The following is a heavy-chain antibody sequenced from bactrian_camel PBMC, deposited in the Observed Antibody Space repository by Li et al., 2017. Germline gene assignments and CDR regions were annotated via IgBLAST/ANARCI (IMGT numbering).Heavy chain of an antibody. D-gene: IGHD2*01. CDR1: GYTYSSVC. Sequence: HVQLVESGGGLVQPGGSLRLSCAASGYTYSSVCMGWIRQVSGQEREGVAAIASDGITRYADSVKGRFTISKDNAKNTLTLQMNSLKPEDTAMYYCATQPAAFNGGECYRFQDLAFNYWGQGTQVTVS. CDR3: ATQPAAFNGGECYRFQDLAFNY. J-gene: IGHJ4*01. V-gene: IGHV3S53*01. CDR2: IASDGIT.